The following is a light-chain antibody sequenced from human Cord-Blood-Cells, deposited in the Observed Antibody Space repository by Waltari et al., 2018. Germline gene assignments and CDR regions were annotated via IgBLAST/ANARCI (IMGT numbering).Light chain of an antibody. CDR1: QSISSD. CDR2: AAS. J-gene: IGKJ2*01. Sequence: DIQMTQPPPPLSASVGDKFTITCRASQSISSDLKWYQQKPGKAPKLLIYAASSLQSGVPSRFSGSGSGTDFTLTISSLQPEDFATYYCQQSYSTPYTFGQGTKLEIK. CDR3: QQSYSTPYT. V-gene: IGKV1-39*01.